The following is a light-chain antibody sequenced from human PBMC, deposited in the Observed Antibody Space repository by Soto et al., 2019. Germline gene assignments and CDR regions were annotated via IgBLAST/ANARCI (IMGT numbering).Light chain of an antibody. J-gene: IGKJ1*01. CDR3: QQYNLHSPAT. Sequence: DIQMTQSPSSLSASVGDRVTITCRASQNIGRWLAWYQQKSGKAPKLMIYDVSTSISGVPSRFSGSGSGTEFTLTITSLQPDDFTTYYCQQYNLHSPATFGPGTLVDIK. CDR2: DVS. V-gene: IGKV1-5*01. CDR1: QNIGRW.